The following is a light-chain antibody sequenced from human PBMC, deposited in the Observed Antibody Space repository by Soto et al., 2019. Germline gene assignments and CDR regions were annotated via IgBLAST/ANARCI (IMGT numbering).Light chain of an antibody. J-gene: IGLJ1*01. Sequence: QSALTQPPSVSGSPGQSVAISCTGTSSDVGSYNRVAWYQQPPGTAPKLIISEVNNRPSGVSNRFSGSKSGNTASLTISGLQPEDEADYYCCSYTTSNTRQIVFGTGTKVTVL. CDR1: SSDVGSYNR. CDR2: EVN. CDR3: CSYTTSNTRQIV. V-gene: IGLV2-18*02.